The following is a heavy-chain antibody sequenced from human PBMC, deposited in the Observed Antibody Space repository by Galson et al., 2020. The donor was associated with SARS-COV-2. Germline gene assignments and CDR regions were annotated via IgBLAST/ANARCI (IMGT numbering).Heavy chain of an antibody. Sequence: SETLSLTCAVYGGSFSGYYWSWIRQPPGKGLEWIGESKQRGSTNYNPSLKSRVTISVDTSKNQFSLKLSSVTAADTAVYYCASLGVPAAMVRYYYYMDVWGKGTTVTVSS. J-gene: IGHJ6*03. D-gene: IGHD2-2*01. CDR1: GGSFSGYY. CDR2: SKQRGST. V-gene: IGHV4-34*01. CDR3: ASLGVPAAMVRYYYYMDV.